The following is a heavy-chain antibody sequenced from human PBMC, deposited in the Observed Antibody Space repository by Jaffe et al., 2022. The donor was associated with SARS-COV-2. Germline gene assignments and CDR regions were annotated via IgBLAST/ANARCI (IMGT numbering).Heavy chain of an antibody. J-gene: IGHJ6*02. D-gene: IGHD6-19*01. V-gene: IGHV3-23*01. CDR3: AKEGIAVAGAYYYYGMDV. CDR1: GFTFSSYA. Sequence: EVQLLESGGGLVQPGGSLRLSCAASGFTFSSYAMSWVRQAPGKGLEWVSAISGSGGSTYYADSVKGRFTISRDNSKNTLYLQMNSLRAEDTAVYYCAKEGIAVAGAYYYYGMDVWGQGTTVTVSS. CDR2: ISGSGGST.